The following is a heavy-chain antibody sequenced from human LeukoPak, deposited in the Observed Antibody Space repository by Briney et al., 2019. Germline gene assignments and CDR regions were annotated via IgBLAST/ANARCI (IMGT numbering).Heavy chain of an antibody. V-gene: IGHV4-39*01. J-gene: IGHJ4*02. Sequence: SSETLSLTCAVSGVSIITSTYYWGWVRQPPGKGLEWIGSIYDSANIEYKSSFESRVTLSVDTSKNQLSLRLTSVTAADTAVYYCARHGGPTPEIVAHWGQGTLVTVS. CDR2: IYDSANI. CDR3: ARHGGPTPEIVAH. D-gene: IGHD1-1*01. CDR1: GVSIITSTYY.